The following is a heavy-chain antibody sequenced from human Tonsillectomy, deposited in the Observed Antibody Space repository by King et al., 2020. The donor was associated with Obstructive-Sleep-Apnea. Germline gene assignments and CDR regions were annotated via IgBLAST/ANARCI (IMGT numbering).Heavy chain of an antibody. CDR3: ARAVKTYYYDSSGLDY. V-gene: IGHV4-30-4*01. J-gene: IGHJ4*02. CDR1: GGSISSGDYY. D-gene: IGHD3-22*01. Sequence: VQLQESGPGLVKPSQTLSLICTVSGGSISSGDYYWSWIRQPPGKGLEWIGYIYYSGGTYYNPSLKSRVTISIDTSKNQFSLKLSSVTAADTAVYFCARAVKTYYYDSSGLDYWGQGTLVTVSS. CDR2: IYYSGGT.